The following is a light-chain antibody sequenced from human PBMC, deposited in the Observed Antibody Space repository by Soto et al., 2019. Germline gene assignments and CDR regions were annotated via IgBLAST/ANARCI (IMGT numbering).Light chain of an antibody. CDR2: EDN. CDR1: SGSIASNY. Sequence: NFMLAQPHSVSESPGKTVTISCTRSSGSIASNYVQWYQQRPGSAPTTVIYEDNQRPSGVTDRFSGTIDSSYNSAYRTITGLKTGDEADYYCQSYDSSNLVVFGGGTKLTVL. J-gene: IGLJ2*01. V-gene: IGLV6-57*04. CDR3: QSYDSSNLVV.